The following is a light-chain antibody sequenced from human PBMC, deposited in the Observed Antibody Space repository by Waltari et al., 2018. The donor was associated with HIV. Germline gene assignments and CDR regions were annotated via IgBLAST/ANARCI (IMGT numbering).Light chain of an antibody. V-gene: IGLV2-8*01. CDR3: VSYTEKDTFLL. J-gene: IGLJ2*01. CDR2: DVN. CDR1: SNDLGTYNF. Sequence: QSALTQPPSASGSPGQSVAISSTGSSNDLGTYNFVSWYQHPPGKAPKLLIYDVNRRPPGIPDRFSGTKSGYTASLTVSDLQVEDEADYYCVSYTEKDTFLLFGGGTKLAV.